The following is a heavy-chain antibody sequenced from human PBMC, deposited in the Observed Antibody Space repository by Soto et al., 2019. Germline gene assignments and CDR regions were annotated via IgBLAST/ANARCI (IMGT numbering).Heavy chain of an antibody. CDR3: AFSGFGASDY. J-gene: IGHJ4*02. CDR1: GLAFSSHA. V-gene: IGHV3-23*01. Sequence: EVQLLESGGDLVQPGGSLRLSCAASGLAFSSHAMSWVRRAPGKGLEWVSTITGSGDKAYYADSVKGRFTNSRDNSKNTLYLQMTRLRADDTAVYYCAFSGFGASDYCGQGTLVTVSS. CDR2: ITGSGDKA. D-gene: IGHD3-10*01.